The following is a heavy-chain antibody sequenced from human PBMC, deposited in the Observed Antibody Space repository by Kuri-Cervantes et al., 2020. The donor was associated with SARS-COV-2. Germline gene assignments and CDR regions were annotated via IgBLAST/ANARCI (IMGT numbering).Heavy chain of an antibody. CDR3: ARGASGYERYYYYYCMDV. CDR2: AYYSGST. J-gene: IGHJ6*02. Sequence: GSLRLSCAVYGGSFSGYYWSWIRQPPGKGLEWIGYAYYSGSTNYNPSLKSRVTISVDTSKNQFSLKLSSVTAADTAVYYYARGASGYERYYYYYCMDVWGQGTTVTVSS. V-gene: IGHV4-34*01. CDR1: GGSFSGYY. D-gene: IGHD5-12*01.